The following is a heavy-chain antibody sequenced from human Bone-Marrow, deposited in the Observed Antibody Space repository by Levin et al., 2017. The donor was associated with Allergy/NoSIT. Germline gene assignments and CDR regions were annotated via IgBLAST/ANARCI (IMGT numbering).Heavy chain of an antibody. J-gene: IGHJ4*02. D-gene: IGHD4-17*01. CDR3: ARERGIYGDYGLDY. V-gene: IGHV4-39*07. CDR2: IYYSGST. Sequence: SQTLSLTCTVSGGSISSSSYYWGWIRQPPGKGLEWIGSIYYSGSTYYNPSLKSRVTISVDTSKNQFSLKLSSVTAADTAVYYCARERGIYGDYGLDYWGQGTLVTVSS. CDR1: GGSISSSSYY.